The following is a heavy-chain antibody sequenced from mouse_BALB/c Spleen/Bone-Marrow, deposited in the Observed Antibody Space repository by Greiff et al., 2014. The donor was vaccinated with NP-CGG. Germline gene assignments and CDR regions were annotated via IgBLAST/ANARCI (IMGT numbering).Heavy chain of an antibody. CDR2: ISDGGSYT. Sequence: DVKLVESGGGLVKPGGSLKLSCAASGFIFSDYYMYWVRQTPEKRLEWVATISDGGSYTYYPDSVKGRFTISRDNAKSNLYLQMSSLKSEDTAMYYCARDRRITTATYAMDYWGQGTSVTVSS. CDR1: GFIFSDYY. CDR3: ARDRRITTATYAMDY. V-gene: IGHV5-4*02. D-gene: IGHD1-2*01. J-gene: IGHJ4*01.